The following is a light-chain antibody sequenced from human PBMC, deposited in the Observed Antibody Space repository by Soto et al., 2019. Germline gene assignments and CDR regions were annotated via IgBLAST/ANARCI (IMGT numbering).Light chain of an antibody. CDR1: QGVGST. CDR2: DTS. V-gene: IGKV3-15*01. Sequence: ELVLTQSPATLSVSPGERATLSCRASQGVGSTLAWYQQKPGQTPRLLIYDTSTRATGVPGRFIGSRSGTEFTLTITSLQSEDFAIYYCQHYVTWPLAFGGGTRVENK. CDR3: QHYVTWPLA. J-gene: IGKJ4*01.